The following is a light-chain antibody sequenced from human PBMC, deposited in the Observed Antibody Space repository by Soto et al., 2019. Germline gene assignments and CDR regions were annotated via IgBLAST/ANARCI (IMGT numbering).Light chain of an antibody. CDR3: QLYDTSPPGYT. V-gene: IGKV3-20*01. CDR2: GAS. Sequence: EIVLTQSPGTLSLSPGERATLSCRASQSVSSSYLAWYQQKPGQAPRLLIYGASTRATGIQDRFSGSGSVTDFTLTISRLEPEDFAVYYCQLYDTSPPGYTFAQGTKLEI. CDR1: QSVSSSY. J-gene: IGKJ2*01.